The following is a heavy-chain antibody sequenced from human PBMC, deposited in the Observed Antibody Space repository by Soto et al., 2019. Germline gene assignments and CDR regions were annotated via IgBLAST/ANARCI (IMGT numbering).Heavy chain of an antibody. CDR3: AKGRVTSYYDGLDY. CDR1: GFTFSNYA. CDR2: ISDSSSST. D-gene: IGHD2-2*01. J-gene: IGHJ4*02. V-gene: IGHV3-23*01. Sequence: GSLRLSCAASGFTFSNYAMSWVRQAPGKGLEWVSVISDSSSSTYYAASVKGRFTISRDNSKNTLHLQMNSLRAEDTALYYCAKGRVTSYYDGLDYWGQGTQVTVSS.